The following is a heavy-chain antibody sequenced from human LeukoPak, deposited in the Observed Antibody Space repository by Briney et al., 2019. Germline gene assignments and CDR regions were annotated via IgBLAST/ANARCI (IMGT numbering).Heavy chain of an antibody. J-gene: IGHJ6*02. V-gene: IGHV3-30*03. D-gene: IGHD3-3*01. CDR1: GFTFSSYV. CDR3: ARDRGGVRYYDFWSGYIPRGMDV. Sequence: GGSLRLSCAASGFTFSSYVMHCVRQAPGKGLEWVAVISYDGSNKYYADSVKGRFTISRDNSKNTLYLQMNSLRAEDTAVYYCARDRGGVRYYDFWSGYIPRGMDVWGQGTTVTVSS. CDR2: ISYDGSNK.